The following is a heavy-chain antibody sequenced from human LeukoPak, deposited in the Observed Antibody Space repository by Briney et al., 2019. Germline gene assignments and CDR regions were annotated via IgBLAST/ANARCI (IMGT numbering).Heavy chain of an antibody. Sequence: SETLSLTCTVSGGSTSNYYWSWIRQPPGKGLEWIGHICYSGSTNYNPSLKTRVTLSLDTSKNQFSLKLSSVTAADTAVYYCARELKVGNTGYYFDYWGQGTLVTVSS. CDR3: ARELKVGNTGYYFDY. J-gene: IGHJ4*02. CDR2: ICYSGST. V-gene: IGHV4-59*01. D-gene: IGHD2/OR15-2a*01. CDR1: GGSTSNYY.